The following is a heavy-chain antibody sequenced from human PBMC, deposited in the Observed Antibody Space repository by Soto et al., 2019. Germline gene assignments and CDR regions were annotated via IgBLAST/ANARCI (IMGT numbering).Heavy chain of an antibody. CDR3: ARDVSGSYLLAFDI. Sequence: SVKVSCKASGGTFSIYAISWVRQAPGQGLEWMGGIIPIFGTANYAQKFQGRVTITADESTSTAYMELSSLRSEDTAVYYCARDVSGSYLLAFDIWGQGTKVTVS. CDR2: IIPIFGTA. J-gene: IGHJ3*02. CDR1: GGTFSIYA. V-gene: IGHV1-69*13. D-gene: IGHD1-26*01.